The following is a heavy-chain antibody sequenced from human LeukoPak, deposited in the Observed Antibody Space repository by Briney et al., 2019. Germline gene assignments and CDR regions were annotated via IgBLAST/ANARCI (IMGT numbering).Heavy chain of an antibody. CDR1: GFTFSDYE. CDR2: IKEDGSEK. D-gene: IGHD6-19*01. J-gene: IGHJ6*03. V-gene: IGHV3-7*03. CDR3: ARGGSSGWYGTYYYYYYMDV. Sequence: GGSLRLSCAASGFTFSDYEMNWVRQAPGKGLEWVANIKEDGSEKYYVDSVKGRFTISRDNAKNSLYLQMNSLRADDTAVYYCARGGSSGWYGTYYYYYYMDVWGKGTTVTVSS.